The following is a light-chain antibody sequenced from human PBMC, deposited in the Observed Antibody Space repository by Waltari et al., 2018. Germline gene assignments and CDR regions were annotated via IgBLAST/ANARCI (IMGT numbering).Light chain of an antibody. CDR1: QGISSW. J-gene: IGKJ1*01. V-gene: IGKV1-12*01. CDR2: DAS. Sequence: DIQMTQFPSSVSASVGDRVTITCRASQGISSWLAWYQQKPGKATKLVFYDASMLQRWVPSRFSGSGSGTDFTLTINSLQPEDFATYYCQQSNSFPQTFGQGTKVEIK. CDR3: QQSNSFPQT.